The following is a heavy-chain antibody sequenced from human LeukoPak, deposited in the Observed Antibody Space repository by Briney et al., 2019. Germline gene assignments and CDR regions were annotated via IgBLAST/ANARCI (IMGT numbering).Heavy chain of an antibody. CDR2: IYYSGST. J-gene: IGHJ4*02. CDR1: GGSISSSSYY. CDR3: ARGSGFTPFDS. D-gene: IGHD3-22*01. Sequence: SETLSLTCTVSGGSISSSSYYWGWIRQPPGKGLEWIGSIYYSGSTYYNPSLKSRVTISVDTSKNQFSLQLHSVTPEDTAVYFCARGSGFTPFDSWGQGTLGTVSS. V-gene: IGHV4-39*01.